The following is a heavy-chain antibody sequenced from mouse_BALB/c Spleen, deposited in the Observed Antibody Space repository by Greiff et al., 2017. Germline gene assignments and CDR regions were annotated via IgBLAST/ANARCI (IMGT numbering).Heavy chain of an antibody. CDR1: GFTFSSFG. D-gene: IGHD2-1*01. V-gene: IGHV5-17*02. CDR2: ISSGSSTI. CDR3: ARYYGSP. J-gene: IGHJ3*01. Sequence: EVKLMESGGGLVQPGGSRKLSCAASGFTFSSFGMHWVRQAPEKGLEWVAYISSGSSTIYYADTVKGRFTISRDNPKNTLFLQMTSLRSEDTAMYYCARYYGSPWGQGTLVTVSA.